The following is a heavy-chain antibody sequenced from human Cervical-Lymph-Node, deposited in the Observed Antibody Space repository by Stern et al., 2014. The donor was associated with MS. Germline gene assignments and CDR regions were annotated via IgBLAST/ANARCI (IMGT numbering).Heavy chain of an antibody. CDR3: ARHGGPNWNHEAHNWFDP. D-gene: IGHD1-14*01. CDR2: IYPGNSDT. Sequence: EVQLVQSGAEVKKPGESLKISCKGSEYNFNTHWIAWVRQMPGKGLEWLGNIYPGNSDTRYNPSLQGHDSLSAAKSITTAYLHFSSLKASDSAMYFCARHGGPNWNHEAHNWFDPWGQGTLVTVSS. CDR1: EYNFNTHW. J-gene: IGHJ5*02. V-gene: IGHV5-51*03.